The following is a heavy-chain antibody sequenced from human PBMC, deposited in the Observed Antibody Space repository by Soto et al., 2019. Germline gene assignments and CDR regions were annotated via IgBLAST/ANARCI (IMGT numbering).Heavy chain of an antibody. CDR2: INHSGST. D-gene: IGHD3-22*01. CDR1: GGSFSGYY. J-gene: IGHJ4*02. Sequence: SETLSLTCAVYGGSFSGYYWSWIRQPPGKGLERIGEINHSGSTNYNPSLKSRVTISVDTSKNQFSLKLSSVTAADTAVYYCAREGPRNYYDSSGYYRHSRPDYWGQGTLVTVSS. CDR3: AREGPRNYYDSSGYYRHSRPDY. V-gene: IGHV4-34*01.